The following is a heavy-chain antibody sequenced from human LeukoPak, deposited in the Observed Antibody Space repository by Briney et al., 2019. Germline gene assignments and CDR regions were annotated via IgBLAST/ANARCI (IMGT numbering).Heavy chain of an antibody. CDR3: AREDNWNGGYFDY. Sequence: SSETLSLTCTVSGVCISSFYWICLRPPAGKGLVWMGRIYSSRSTNYNLSLKRRVTISVDTSKTDFSVKRSSVSAAATAVYFWAREDNWNGGYFDYWGQGTLVTVSS. CDR1: GVCISSFY. D-gene: IGHD1-20*01. V-gene: IGHV4-4*07. J-gene: IGHJ4*02. CDR2: IYSSRST.